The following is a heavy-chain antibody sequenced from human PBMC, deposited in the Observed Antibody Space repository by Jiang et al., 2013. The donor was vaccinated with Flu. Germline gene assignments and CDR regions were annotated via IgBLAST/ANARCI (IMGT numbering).Heavy chain of an antibody. J-gene: IGHJ3*02. V-gene: IGHV6-1*01. CDR1: SSNSAA. Sequence: SSNSAAWNWIRQSPSRGLEWLGRTYYRSKWYNDYAVSVKGRITINPDTSKNQLSLQLNSVTPEDTAVFYCARQGTGGRSFDIWGQGTMVTVSS. CDR2: TYYRSKWYN. D-gene: IGHD2-8*02. CDR3: ARQGTGGRSFDI.